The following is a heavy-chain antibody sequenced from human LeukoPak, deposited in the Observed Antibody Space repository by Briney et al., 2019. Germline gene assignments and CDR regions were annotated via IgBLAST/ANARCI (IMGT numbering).Heavy chain of an antibody. Sequence: ASVKVSCKASGYTFTGYYIHWVRQAPGQGLEWMGWINPDSGGTSSAQKFQGRVTMTRGTSISTAYMELNRLRSDDTAVYYCARAGGGYSSGWGAFDIWGQGTMVTVS. D-gene: IGHD5-18*01. J-gene: IGHJ3*02. CDR1: GYTFTGYY. CDR3: ARAGGGYSSGWGAFDI. V-gene: IGHV1-2*02. CDR2: INPDSGGT.